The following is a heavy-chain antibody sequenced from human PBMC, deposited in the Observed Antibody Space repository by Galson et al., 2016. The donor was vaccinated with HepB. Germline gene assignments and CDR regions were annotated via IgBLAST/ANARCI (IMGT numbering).Heavy chain of an antibody. V-gene: IGHV4-31*03. D-gene: IGHD5-12*01. CDR3: ARGLGLGGYNTFDY. CDR1: GGSISNGGYY. Sequence: TLSLTCTVSGGSISNGGYYWSWIRQRPGKGLEWIGYIYYTGSTYSNPSLRSRLSISVDTSKDQFSLRLSSVTAADTAVYYCARGLGLGGYNTFDYWGQGTLVTVSS. J-gene: IGHJ4*01. CDR2: IYYTGST.